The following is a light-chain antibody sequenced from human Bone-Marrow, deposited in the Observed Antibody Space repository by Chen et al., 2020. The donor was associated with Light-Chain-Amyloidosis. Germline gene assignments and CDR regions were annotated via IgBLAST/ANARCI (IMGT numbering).Light chain of an antibody. CDR2: RDT. J-gene: IGLJ2*01. CDR3: QSADSSGTYEVI. V-gene: IGLV3-25*03. CDR1: DLPTKY. Sequence: SYELTQPPSVSVSPGQTARITCSGDDLPTKYAYWYQQKPGQAPVLVIHRDTARPSGISERFSGSSSGTPATLTISGVQAEDEADDHCQSADSSGTYEVIFGGGTKLTVL.